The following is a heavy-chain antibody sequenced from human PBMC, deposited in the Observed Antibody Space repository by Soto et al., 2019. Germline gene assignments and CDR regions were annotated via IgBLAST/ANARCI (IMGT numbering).Heavy chain of an antibody. CDR1: GGTFSSYA. J-gene: IGHJ6*02. D-gene: IGHD6-13*01. Sequence: SSVKVSCKASGGTFSSYAISWGRQAPGQGLEWMGGIIPIFGTANYAQKFQGRVTITADKSTSTAYMELSSLRSEDTAVYYCASGEPSGSCYPAYYYYGRDVRG. V-gene: IGHV1-69*06. CDR2: IIPIFGTA. CDR3: ASGEPSGSCYPAYYYYGRDV.